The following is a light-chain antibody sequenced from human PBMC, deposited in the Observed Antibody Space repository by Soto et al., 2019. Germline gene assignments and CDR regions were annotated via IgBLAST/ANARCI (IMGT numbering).Light chain of an antibody. Sequence: EIVLTQSPGTLSLSPGERATLSCRASQSVSSSYLAWYQQKPGQAPRLLIYGASSRATGIPDRFSGSGSGTDFTLTISRLEPEDVAVYYCQQYGSSFTFGPGNKVDIK. J-gene: IGKJ3*01. CDR1: QSVSSSY. CDR3: QQYGSSFT. CDR2: GAS. V-gene: IGKV3-20*01.